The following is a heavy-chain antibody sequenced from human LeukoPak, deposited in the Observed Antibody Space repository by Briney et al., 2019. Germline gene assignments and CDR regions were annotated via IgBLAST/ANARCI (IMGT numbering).Heavy chain of an antibody. CDR3: ARHVRGYCSSTSCYTETRLDY. V-gene: IGHV4-31*03. CDR1: GGSISSGGYY. D-gene: IGHD2-2*02. Sequence: SETLSLTCTVSGGSISSGGYYWSWIRQHPGKGLEWIGYIYYSGSTYYNPSLKSRVTISVDTSKNQFSLKLSSVTAADTAVYYCARHVRGYCSSTSCYTETRLDYWGQGTLVTVSS. CDR2: IYYSGST. J-gene: IGHJ4*02.